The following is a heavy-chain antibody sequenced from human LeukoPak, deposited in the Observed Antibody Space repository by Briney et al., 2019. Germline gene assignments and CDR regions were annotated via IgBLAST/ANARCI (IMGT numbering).Heavy chain of an antibody. D-gene: IGHD6-13*01. CDR1: GFTFSNYW. V-gene: IGHV3-7*01. CDR2: IEQDGSEK. Sequence: GGSLRLSCAASGFTFSNYWMNWVRQAPGKGLEWVANIEQDGSEKYYVDSVKGRFTISRDNAKNSLFPQMNSLRAEDTAVYYCARPSSSWYGALDSWGQGTLVTVSS. J-gene: IGHJ4*02. CDR3: ARPSSSWYGALDS.